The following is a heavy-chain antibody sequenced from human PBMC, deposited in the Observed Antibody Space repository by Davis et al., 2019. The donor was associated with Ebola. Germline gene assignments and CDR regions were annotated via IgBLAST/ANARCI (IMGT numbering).Heavy chain of an antibody. CDR3: AVDYSLDY. V-gene: IGHV3-66*01. J-gene: IGHJ4*02. CDR1: GLTVSSNY. Sequence: GESLKISCAASGLTVSSNYMSWVRQAPGKGLEWVSLIYSGGSTYYADSVKGRFTISRDNSKNTLYLQMNSLRAEDTAVYYCAVDYSLDYWGQGTLVTVSS. D-gene: IGHD2-21*01. CDR2: IYSGGST.